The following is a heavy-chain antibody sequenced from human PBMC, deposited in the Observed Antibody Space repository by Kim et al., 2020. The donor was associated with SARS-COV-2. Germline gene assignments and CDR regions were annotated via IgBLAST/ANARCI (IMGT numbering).Heavy chain of an antibody. CDR3: ATRLAGSEIFDN. Sequence: SRPSFQGQVTISADKSISTAYLQWRSLKASDTAMYYCATRLAGSEIFDNWGQGTLVTVSS. V-gene: IGHV5-51*01. D-gene: IGHD6-13*01. J-gene: IGHJ4*02.